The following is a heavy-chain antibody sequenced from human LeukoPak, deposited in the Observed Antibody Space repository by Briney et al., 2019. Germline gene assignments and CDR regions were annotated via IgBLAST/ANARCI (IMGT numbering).Heavy chain of an antibody. D-gene: IGHD2-15*01. V-gene: IGHV3-9*01. Sequence: PGRSLRLSCAASGFTFDDYAMHWVRQAPGKGLEWVSGISWNSGSIGYADSVKGRFTISRDNAKNSLYLQMNSLRAEDTALYHCARGGGPSYYYGMDVWGQGTTVTVSS. CDR2: ISWNSGSI. CDR1: GFTFDDYA. CDR3: ARGGGPSYYYGMDV. J-gene: IGHJ6*02.